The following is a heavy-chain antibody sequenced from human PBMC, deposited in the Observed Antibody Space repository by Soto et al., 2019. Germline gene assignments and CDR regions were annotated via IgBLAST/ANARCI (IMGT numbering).Heavy chain of an antibody. CDR2: ISYEGSIE. CDR3: GRDWVWFRANPIDN. Sequence: QVQLVESGGGVVQPGRSLRLSCAASGFTFSNYGMHWVRQAPGKGLDWVAVISYEGSIEYYSESVKGRFTMSRDNSENPVYLQMNSLRTEDTALYFCGRDWVWFRANPIDNWCQGTLVTVSS. V-gene: IGHV3-30*03. J-gene: IGHJ4*02. D-gene: IGHD3-10*01. CDR1: GFTFSNYG.